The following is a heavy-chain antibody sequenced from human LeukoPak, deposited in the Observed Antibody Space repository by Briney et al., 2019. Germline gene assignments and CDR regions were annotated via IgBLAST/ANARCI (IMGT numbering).Heavy chain of an antibody. D-gene: IGHD1-26*01. CDR3: ARWYRGRSGDY. J-gene: IGHJ4*02. Sequence: ASVKVSCKASGYTFTSNYMHWVRQAPGQGLEWMGVINPSGGSTSYAQKFQGRVTMTRDMSTSTDYMELRSLRSDDTAVYYCARWYRGRSGDYWGQGTLVTVSS. CDR1: GYTFTSNY. V-gene: IGHV1-46*01. CDR2: INPSGGST.